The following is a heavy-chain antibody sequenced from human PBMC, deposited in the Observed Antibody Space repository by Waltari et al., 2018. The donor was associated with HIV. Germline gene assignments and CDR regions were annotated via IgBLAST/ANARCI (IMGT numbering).Heavy chain of an antibody. Sequence: QLQLQESGPGLVKPSETLSLTGTVSGGSISSSSYYWGWIRQPPGKGLEWIGRIHIGGSTYYTPSLKSRVTISVDTSKNQFSLKLSAVTAADTAVYYCARERYCSGGSCPFDYWGQGTLVTVSS. CDR1: GGSISSSSYY. V-gene: IGHV4-39*07. J-gene: IGHJ4*02. CDR3: ARERYCSGGSCPFDY. D-gene: IGHD2-15*01. CDR2: IHIGGST.